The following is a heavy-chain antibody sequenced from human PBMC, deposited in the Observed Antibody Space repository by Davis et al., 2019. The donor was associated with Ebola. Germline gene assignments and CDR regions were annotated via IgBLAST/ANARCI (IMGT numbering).Heavy chain of an antibody. D-gene: IGHD6-13*01. CDR2: ISAYNGNT. CDR3: ARTSLPIGYEGFQH. Sequence: ASVKVSCKASGYTFKNYAISWVRQAPGQGLEWMGWISAYNGNTNYAQILQGRVTMTTDTSTGTAYMELRRLRSEDTAVYYCARTSLPIGYEGFQHWGQGTLVTVSS. CDR1: GYTFKNYA. J-gene: IGHJ1*01. V-gene: IGHV1-18*01.